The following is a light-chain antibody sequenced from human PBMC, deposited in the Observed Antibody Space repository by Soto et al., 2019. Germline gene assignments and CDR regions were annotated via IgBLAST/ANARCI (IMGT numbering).Light chain of an antibody. Sequence: DIQMTQSLSSVSASVGDRVTITCRASQAISNYLAWYQQKPGEVPKVLIYAASTLQSGVPSRFSGSGSGTDFTLTITSLQPEDVATYYCQKYNSAPFTFGPGTKVDLK. CDR1: QAISNY. CDR2: AAS. J-gene: IGKJ3*01. CDR3: QKYNSAPFT. V-gene: IGKV1-27*01.